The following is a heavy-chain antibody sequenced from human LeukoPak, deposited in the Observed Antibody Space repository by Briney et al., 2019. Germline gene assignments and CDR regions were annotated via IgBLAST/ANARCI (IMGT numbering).Heavy chain of an antibody. V-gene: IGHV1-2*02. CDR1: GYTLTGYY. J-gene: IGHJ4*02. CDR2: INPNSGGT. D-gene: IGHD2-21*02. Sequence: ASVKASSKASGYTLTGYYMPWVRQAPGQGLEWMGWINPNSGGTNYAQKFQGRVTMTRDTSISTAYMELSRLRSDDTAVYYCARGLYCGGDCYQWGQGTLVTVSS. CDR3: ARGLYCGGDCYQ.